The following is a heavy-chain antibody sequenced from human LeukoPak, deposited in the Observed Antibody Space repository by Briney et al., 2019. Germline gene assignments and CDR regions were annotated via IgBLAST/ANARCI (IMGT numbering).Heavy chain of an antibody. CDR3: ARVEMATIDYYYYGMDV. J-gene: IGHJ6*02. D-gene: IGHD5-24*01. Sequence: PGGSLRLYCAASGFTFSSYSMNWVRQAPGKGLEWVSSISSSSSYIYYADSVKGRFTISRDNAKNSLYLQMNSLRAEDTAVYYCARVEMATIDYYYYGMDVWGQGTTVTVSS. V-gene: IGHV3-21*01. CDR2: ISSSSSYI. CDR1: GFTFSSYS.